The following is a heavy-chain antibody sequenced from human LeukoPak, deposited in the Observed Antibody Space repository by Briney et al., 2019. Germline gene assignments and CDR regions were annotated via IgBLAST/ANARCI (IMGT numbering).Heavy chain of an antibody. CDR2: MNPNSGNT. V-gene: IGHV1-8*03. CDR1: GYTFTSYD. D-gene: IGHD2-8*01. J-gene: IGHJ3*02. Sequence: GASVKVSCKASGYTFTSYDINWVRQATGQGLEWMGWMNPNSGNTGYAQKFQGRVTITRNTSISTAYMELSSLRSEDTAVYYCAILYEWWDLAAFDIWGQGTMVTVSS. CDR3: AILYEWWDLAAFDI.